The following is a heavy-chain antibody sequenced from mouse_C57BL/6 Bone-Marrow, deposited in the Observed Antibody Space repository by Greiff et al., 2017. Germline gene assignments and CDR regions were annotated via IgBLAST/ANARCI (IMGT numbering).Heavy chain of an antibody. CDR1: GYTFTSYG. Sequence: VQLQQSGAELARPGASVKLSCKASGYTFTSYGISWVKQRPGQGLEWIGEIYPRSGTTYYNEKFKGKATLTADKSSSTAYMELRSLTSEDSAVYFSARLDNYYGSPYYFDDWGKGTTRTVSS. J-gene: IGHJ2*01. D-gene: IGHD1-1*01. CDR2: IYPRSGTT. CDR3: ARLDNYYGSPYYFDD. V-gene: IGHV1-81*01.